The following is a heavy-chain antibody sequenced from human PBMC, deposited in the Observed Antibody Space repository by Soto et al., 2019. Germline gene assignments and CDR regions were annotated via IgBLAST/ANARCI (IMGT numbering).Heavy chain of an antibody. Sequence: PSETLSLTCTVSGGSISYYYWNWIRQSPGKGLEWIGYIFYSGSTHYNPSLKSRVTISIDTSKNQFSLRLTSVTAADTAVYFCARASPQSKYGLDVWGQGTTVTVSS. J-gene: IGHJ6*02. D-gene: IGHD2-2*01. V-gene: IGHV4-59*01. CDR1: GGSISYYY. CDR3: ARASPQSKYGLDV. CDR2: IFYSGST.